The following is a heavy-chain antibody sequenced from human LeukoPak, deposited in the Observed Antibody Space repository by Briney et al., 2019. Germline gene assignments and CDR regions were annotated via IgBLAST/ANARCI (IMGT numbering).Heavy chain of an antibody. J-gene: IGHJ3*02. CDR2: IRSKAYGGTT. D-gene: IGHD1-26*01. CDR3: TRDGTDSGSYYGEGAFDI. CDR1: GFTFSHAW. V-gene: IGHV3-49*04. Sequence: PGGSLRLSCAASGFTFSHAWMTWVRQAPGKGLEWVGFIRSKAYGGTTEYAASVKGRFTISRDDSKSIAYLQMNSLKTEDTAVYYCTRDGTDSGSYYGEGAFDIWGQGTMVTVSP.